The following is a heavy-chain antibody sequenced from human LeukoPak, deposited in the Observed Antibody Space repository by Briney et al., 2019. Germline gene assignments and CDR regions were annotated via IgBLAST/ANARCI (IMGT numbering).Heavy chain of an antibody. J-gene: IGHJ4*02. CDR2: ISAGGGST. Sequence: GGSLRLSCAASGFTFSSYAMSWVRQAPGKGLEWVSVISAGGGSTYYADSVKGRFTIPRDNSKNTLYLQMNSLRAEDTAVYYCAQSSYNYGLPHNWGQGTLVTVSS. D-gene: IGHD5-18*01. CDR1: GFTFSSYA. V-gene: IGHV3-23*01. CDR3: AQSSYNYGLPHN.